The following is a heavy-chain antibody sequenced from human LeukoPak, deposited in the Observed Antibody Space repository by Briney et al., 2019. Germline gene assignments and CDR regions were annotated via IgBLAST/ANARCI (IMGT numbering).Heavy chain of an antibody. Sequence: SETLSLTCTVSGDSISSYDHYWSWIRQPPGKGLEWIGYIYYSGSTNYNPSLKSRVTISVDTSKTQFSLKLSSVTAVDTAVYYCARAQLNLLVDFGMDVWGQGTTVTVSS. CDR3: ARAQLNLLVDFGMDV. CDR1: GDSISSYDHY. D-gene: IGHD1-1*01. J-gene: IGHJ6*02. CDR2: IYYSGST. V-gene: IGHV4-61*08.